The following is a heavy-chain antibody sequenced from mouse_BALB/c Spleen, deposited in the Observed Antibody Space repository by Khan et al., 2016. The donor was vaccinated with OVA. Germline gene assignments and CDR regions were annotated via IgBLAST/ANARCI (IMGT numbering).Heavy chain of an antibody. CDR3: ARNRYGGGYWYFDV. V-gene: IGHV2-6-4*01. J-gene: IGHJ1*01. D-gene: IGHD1-1*01. CDR2: IWGGGST. CDR1: GFSLSRYS. Sequence: QVQLKQSGPGLVAPSQSLSITCTVSGFSLSRYSIHWIRQPPGKGLAWLGMIWGGGSTDYYSPHKSRLSTSTDSSKSQVSLKMISLQTDETAMYYCARNRYGGGYWYFDVWGAGTTVTVSS.